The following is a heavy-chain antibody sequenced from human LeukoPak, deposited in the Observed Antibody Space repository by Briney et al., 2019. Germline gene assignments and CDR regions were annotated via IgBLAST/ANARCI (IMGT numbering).Heavy chain of an antibody. Sequence: GASVKVSCKASGYTFTGYYMHWVRQAPGQGLEWMGWINPNSGGTNYAQKFQGRVTMTRDTSISTAYMELSRLRSDDTAVYYCAFVLRFLDWFRFDYWGQGTLVTVSS. CDR1: GYTFTGYY. D-gene: IGHD3-3*01. CDR3: AFVLRFLDWFRFDY. J-gene: IGHJ4*02. CDR2: INPNSGGT. V-gene: IGHV1-2*02.